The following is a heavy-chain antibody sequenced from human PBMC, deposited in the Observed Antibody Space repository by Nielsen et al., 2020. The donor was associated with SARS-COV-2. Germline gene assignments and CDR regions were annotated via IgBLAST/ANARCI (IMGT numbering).Heavy chain of an antibody. CDR3: ATPFFSGNFPGDPFDS. D-gene: IGHD1-26*01. Sequence: SETLSLTCTVSGGSISTSSHPWGWIRQPPGKGLEWIGTIYSSGTTYYGPSLRSRVTISIDRFKNRFSLRLSSVTAADTATYYCATPFFSGNFPGDPFDSWGQGTLVTVSS. CDR1: GGSISTSSHP. V-gene: IGHV4-39*01. J-gene: IGHJ4*02. CDR2: IYSSGTT.